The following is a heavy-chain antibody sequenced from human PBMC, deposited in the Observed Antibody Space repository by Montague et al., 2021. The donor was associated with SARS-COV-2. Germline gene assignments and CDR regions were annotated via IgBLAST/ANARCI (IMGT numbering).Heavy chain of an antibody. Sequence: SLRLSCAASGFTFSSYAMGWFRQAPGKGLEWVSGISGSGGGTKYADSVKGRFTISRDNSKNTLHLQMNTLRAEDTAVYYCAKDLHPFTGEVVTYFENWGQGSLVTVSS. CDR3: AKDLHPFTGEVVTYFEN. V-gene: IGHV3-23*01. CDR1: GFTFSSYA. D-gene: IGHD3-9*01. CDR2: ISGSGGGT. J-gene: IGHJ1*01.